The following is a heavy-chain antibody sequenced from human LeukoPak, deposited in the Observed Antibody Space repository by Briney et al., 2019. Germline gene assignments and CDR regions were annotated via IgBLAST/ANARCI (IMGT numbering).Heavy chain of an antibody. V-gene: IGHV1-18*01. CDR1: GYAFTSYG. D-gene: IGHD3-10*01. CDR3: ARVLLWFGESPAYFDY. CDR2: ISAYNGNT. Sequence: ASVKVSCKASGYAFTSYGISWVRQAPGQGLEWMGWISAYNGNTNYAQKLQGRVTMTTDTSTSTAYMELRSLRSDDTAVYYCARVLLWFGESPAYFDYWGQGTLVTVSS. J-gene: IGHJ4*02.